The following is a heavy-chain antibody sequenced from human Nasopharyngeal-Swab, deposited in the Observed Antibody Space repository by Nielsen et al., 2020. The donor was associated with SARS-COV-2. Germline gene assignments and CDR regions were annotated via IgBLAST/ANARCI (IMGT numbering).Heavy chain of an antibody. J-gene: IGHJ4*02. Sequence: GSLRLSCLTSGFLFSSYTMNWVRQAPGKGLEWVSSISHTGRSIFYADSVKGRFTISRDNAMNSVYLQMSGLRAEDTALYYCVRVTFANYGLDYWGQGTPVTVSS. CDR2: ISHTGRSI. D-gene: IGHD2/OR15-2a*01. CDR3: VRVTFANYGLDY. V-gene: IGHV3-21*01. CDR1: GFLFSSYT.